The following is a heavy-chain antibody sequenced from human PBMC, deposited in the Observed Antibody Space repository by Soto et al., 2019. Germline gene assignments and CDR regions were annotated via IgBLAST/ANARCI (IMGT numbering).Heavy chain of an antibody. CDR2: IAGGGGST. J-gene: IGHJ5*02. D-gene: IGHD6-13*01. V-gene: IGHV3-48*04. Sequence: PGGSLRLSCAGSGFDFSNAWINWVRQAPGKGLEWVAKIAGGGGSTFYADSVKGRFTISRDNAKNSLYLQMNSLRAEDTAVYYCATVPWTAAASWGQGTLVTVSS. CDR1: GFDFSNAW. CDR3: ATVPWTAAAS.